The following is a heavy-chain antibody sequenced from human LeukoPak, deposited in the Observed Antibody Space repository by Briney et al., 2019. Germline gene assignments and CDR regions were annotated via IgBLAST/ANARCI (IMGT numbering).Heavy chain of an antibody. D-gene: IGHD6-13*01. Sequence: AASVKVSCKASGYTFTSYDINWVRQATGQGLEWMGWMNPNSGNTGYAQKFQGRVTITRNTSISTAYMELSSLRSEDTAVYYCARGRGTAADYFDYWGQGTLVTVSS. V-gene: IGHV1-8*03. CDR1: GYTFTSYD. CDR3: ARGRGTAADYFDY. J-gene: IGHJ4*02. CDR2: MNPNSGNT.